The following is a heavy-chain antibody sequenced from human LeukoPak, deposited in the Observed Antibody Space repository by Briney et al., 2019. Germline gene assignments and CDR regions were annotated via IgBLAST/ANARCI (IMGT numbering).Heavy chain of an antibody. Sequence: SETLSLTCAVSGGSISSYYWSWIRQPPGKGLEWIGYIYYSGSTNYNPSLKSRVTISVDTSKNQFSLKLSSVTAADTAVYYCATYDGSSSRYNYYYYYMDVWGKGTTVTVSS. CDR2: IYYSGST. CDR3: ATYDGSSSRYNYYYYYMDV. V-gene: IGHV4-59*01. CDR1: GGSISSYY. J-gene: IGHJ6*03. D-gene: IGHD6-13*01.